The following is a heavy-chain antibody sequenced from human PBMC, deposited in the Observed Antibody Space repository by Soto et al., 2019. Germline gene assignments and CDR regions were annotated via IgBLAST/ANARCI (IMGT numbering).Heavy chain of an antibody. V-gene: IGHV4-31*03. D-gene: IGHD4-17*01. J-gene: IGHJ4*02. Sequence: SATLSLTCTVSGGSISTGGYYWSWIRQHPGKGLEWIGYIYNSATTYYNPSLKSRVTISVDTSKNQFSLKLSSLRSEDTAVYYCVRVYGEIDYWGQGTLVTVSS. CDR2: IYNSATT. CDR1: GGSISTGGYY. CDR3: VRVYGEIDY.